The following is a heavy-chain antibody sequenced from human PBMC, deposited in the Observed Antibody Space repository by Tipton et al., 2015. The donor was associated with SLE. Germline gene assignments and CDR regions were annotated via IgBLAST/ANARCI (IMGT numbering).Heavy chain of an antibody. J-gene: IGHJ5*02. CDR3: ARDGTPHSSSWYAPYNWFDP. CDR2: INHSGST. CDR1: GGSFSGYY. V-gene: IGHV4-34*01. D-gene: IGHD6-13*01. Sequence: TLSLTCAVYGGSFSGYYWSWIRQPPGKGLEWIGEINHSGSTNYNPSLKSRVTISVDTSKNQFSLKLSSVTAADTAVYYCARDGTPHSSSWYAPYNWFDPWGQGTLVTVSS.